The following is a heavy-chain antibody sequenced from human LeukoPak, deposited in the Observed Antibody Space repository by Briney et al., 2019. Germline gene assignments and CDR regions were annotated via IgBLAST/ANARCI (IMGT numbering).Heavy chain of an antibody. CDR2: VSYSGST. V-gene: IGHV4-59*08. D-gene: IGHD2-15*01. CDR3: ARSRTSGSTWTTDY. Sequence: SETLSLTCTVSGGSIDNYYWSWIRQSPGKGLDWIGYVSYSGSTNYNPSLESRVTISIDRSKNQFFLRLTSVTAADTAEYYCARSRTSGSTWTTDYWGQGTQVTVSS. CDR1: GGSIDNYY. J-gene: IGHJ4*02.